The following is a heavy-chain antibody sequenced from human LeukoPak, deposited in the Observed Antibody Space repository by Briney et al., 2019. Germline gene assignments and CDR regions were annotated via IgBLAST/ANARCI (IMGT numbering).Heavy chain of an antibody. CDR3: ARYFVDILTGYYSGTTEYYFDY. Sequence: SQTLSLTCTVSGGSISSGSYYWSWIRQPAGKGLEWIGRIYTSGSTNYNPSLKSRVTISVDTSKNQLSLKLSSVTAADTAVYYCARYFVDILTGYYSGTTEYYFDYWGQGTLVTVSS. J-gene: IGHJ4*02. D-gene: IGHD3-9*01. CDR2: IYTSGST. CDR1: GGSISSGSYY. V-gene: IGHV4-61*02.